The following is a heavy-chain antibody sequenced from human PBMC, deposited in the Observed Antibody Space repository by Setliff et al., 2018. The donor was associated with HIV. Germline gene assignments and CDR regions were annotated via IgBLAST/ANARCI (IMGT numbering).Heavy chain of an antibody. Sequence: GESLKISCAASGFTFSSYAMSWVRQAPGKGLEWVSAISGSGGSTYYADSVKGRFTISRDNSKNMLYLQMNSLRAEDTAVYYCAKEGYCSGGSCYSRLNYFDYWGQGTLVTVSS. CDR3: AKEGYCSGGSCYSRLNYFDY. CDR2: ISGSGGST. V-gene: IGHV3-23*01. CDR1: GFTFSSYA. D-gene: IGHD2-15*01. J-gene: IGHJ4*02.